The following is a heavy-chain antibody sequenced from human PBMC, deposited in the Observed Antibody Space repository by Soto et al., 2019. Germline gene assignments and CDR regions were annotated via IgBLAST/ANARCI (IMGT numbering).Heavy chain of an antibody. CDR3: THTPFFGDKLDY. Sequence: SGPTLVNPTQTLTLTCSFSGFSLNTGGVGVVWIRQPPGKALEWLAVIYWDDDKRYSPSLKSRLTISKDTSRNQVVLTMTNMDPVDTATYYCTHTPFFGDKLDYWGQGALVTVSS. J-gene: IGHJ4*02. D-gene: IGHD2-21*01. V-gene: IGHV2-5*02. CDR1: GFSLNTGGVG. CDR2: IYWDDDK.